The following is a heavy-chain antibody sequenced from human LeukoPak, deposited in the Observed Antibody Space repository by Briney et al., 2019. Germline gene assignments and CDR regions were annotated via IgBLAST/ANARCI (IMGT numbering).Heavy chain of an antibody. CDR2: IYHSGSS. V-gene: IGHV4-38-2*02. D-gene: IGHD6-19*01. J-gene: IGHJ4*02. CDR1: GYSISSGYY. Sequence: PSETLSLTCAVSGYSISSGYYWGWIRQPPGKGLEWIGSIYHSGSSYYNPSLKSRVTISVDTSKNQFSLKLSSVTAADTAVYYCARDLIAVVGTEWYYWGQGTLVTVSS. CDR3: ARDLIAVVGTEWYY.